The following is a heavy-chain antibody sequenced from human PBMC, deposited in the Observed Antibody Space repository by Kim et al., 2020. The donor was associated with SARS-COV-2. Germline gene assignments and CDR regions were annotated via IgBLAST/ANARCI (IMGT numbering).Heavy chain of an antibody. CDR2: T. D-gene: IGHD3-10*01. V-gene: IGHV4-59*01. CDR3: AIWFGVHAFDI. J-gene: IGHJ3*02. Sequence: TNSNPSLKSRITISVYTSKSQFSLKLSSVTAADTAVYYCAIWFGVHAFDIWGQGTMVTVSS.